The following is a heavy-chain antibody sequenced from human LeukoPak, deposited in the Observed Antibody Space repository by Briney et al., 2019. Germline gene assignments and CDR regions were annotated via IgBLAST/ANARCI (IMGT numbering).Heavy chain of an antibody. Sequence: PGWSLRLSCAASGFTFSSYSMHWVRQAPGKGLEWVAFIRYVGSNKYYADSVKGRFTISRDNSKNTLYLQMNSLRAEDTAVYYCAKVLRWLRIIDVFDIWGQGTMVTVSS. CDR3: AKVLRWLRIIDVFDI. CDR1: GFTFSSYS. J-gene: IGHJ3*02. CDR2: IRYVGSNK. V-gene: IGHV3-30*02. D-gene: IGHD5-24*01.